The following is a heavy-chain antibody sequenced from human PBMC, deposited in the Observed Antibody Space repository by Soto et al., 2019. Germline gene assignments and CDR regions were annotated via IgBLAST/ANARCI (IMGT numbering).Heavy chain of an antibody. J-gene: IGHJ4*02. Sequence: VQLVESGGGVVQPGRSLRLSCAASGFTFSSYVMNWVRQAPGKGLEWVSAISGSGAATYYEDSVKGRFTISRDNSKNTLFLQMDSLRVEDTAAYYWAKDGVDWQLLMNWGKGTLVTVSS. CDR1: GFTFSSYV. CDR2: ISGSGAAT. CDR3: AKDGVDWQLLMN. D-gene: IGHD1-26*01. V-gene: IGHV3-23*04.